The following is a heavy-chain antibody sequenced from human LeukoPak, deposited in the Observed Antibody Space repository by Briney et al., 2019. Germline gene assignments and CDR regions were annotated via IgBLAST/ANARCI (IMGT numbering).Heavy chain of an antibody. J-gene: IGHJ4*02. CDR3: ARERSSSSDY. Sequence: SETLSLTCTVSGYSISSGYYWGWIRQPPGKGVEWIGRIYPSVSVYYNPSLKSRVTISVDTSRNQFSLKLSSVTAADTAVYYCARERSSSSDYWGQGTLVTVSS. CDR1: GYSISSGYY. V-gene: IGHV4-38-2*02. CDR2: IYPSVSV. D-gene: IGHD6-6*01.